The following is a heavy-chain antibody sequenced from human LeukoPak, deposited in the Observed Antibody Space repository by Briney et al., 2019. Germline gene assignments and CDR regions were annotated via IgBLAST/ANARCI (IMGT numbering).Heavy chain of an antibody. CDR3: TRDISGGYFNWFDP. Sequence: PGRSLRLSCAASGFRFADYAMHWVRQAPGKGPEWVSGSTWNGGDIGYAESVKGRFTISRDNAKNSLHLQMNSLTSDDTALYYCTRDISGGYFNWFDPWGQGTLVFVSS. CDR2: STWNGGDI. J-gene: IGHJ5*02. D-gene: IGHD2-15*01. CDR1: GFRFADYA. V-gene: IGHV3-9*01.